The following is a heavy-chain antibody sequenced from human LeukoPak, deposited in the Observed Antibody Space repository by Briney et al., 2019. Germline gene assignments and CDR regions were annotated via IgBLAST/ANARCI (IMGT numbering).Heavy chain of an antibody. Sequence: SETLSLTCTVSGGSISNYYWSWIRQPPGKGLEWIGYIYYSGSTNYNPSLKSRVTISVDTSKNQFSLKLSSVTAADTAVYYCARHYAAAGTRGYFDYWGQGTLVTVSS. V-gene: IGHV4-59*08. CDR1: GGSISNYY. CDR3: ARHYAAAGTRGYFDY. D-gene: IGHD6-13*01. J-gene: IGHJ4*02. CDR2: IYYSGST.